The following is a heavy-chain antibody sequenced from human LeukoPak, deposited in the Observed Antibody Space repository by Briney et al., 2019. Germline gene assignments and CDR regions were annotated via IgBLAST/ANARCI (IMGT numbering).Heavy chain of an antibody. CDR2: ISYDGSNK. CDR1: GFTFSSYA. CDR3: ARAHADTAMAPVNYYYGMDV. Sequence: PGRSLRLSCAASGFTFSSYAMHWVRQAPGKGLEWVAVISYDGSNKYYADSVKGRFTISRDNSKNTLYLQMNSLRAEDTAVYYCARAHADTAMAPVNYYYGMDVWGQGTTVTVSS. J-gene: IGHJ6*02. V-gene: IGHV3-30-3*01. D-gene: IGHD5-18*01.